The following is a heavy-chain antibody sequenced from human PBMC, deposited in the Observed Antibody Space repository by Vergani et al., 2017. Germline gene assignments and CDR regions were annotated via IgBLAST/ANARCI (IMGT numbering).Heavy chain of an antibody. CDR1: GGSISSYY. V-gene: IGHV4-4*07. D-gene: IGHD1-26*01. CDR2: IYTSGST. J-gene: IGHJ2*01. CDR3: ARDPGGSDYGRSWYYDL. Sequence: QVQLQESGPGLVKPSETLSLTCTVSGGSISSYYWSWIRQPAGKGLEWIGRIYTSGSTNYNPALKSRVTMSVDTSKNQFSLKLSSVTAADAAVYYWARDPGGSDYGRSWYYDLGGRGTVVTVSA.